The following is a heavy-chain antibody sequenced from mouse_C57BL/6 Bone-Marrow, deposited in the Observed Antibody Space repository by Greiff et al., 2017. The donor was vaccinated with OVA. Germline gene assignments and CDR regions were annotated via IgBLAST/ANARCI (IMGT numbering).Heavy chain of an antibody. CDR3: ARRDGYHRYFDV. V-gene: IGHV1-55*01. CDR2: LYPGSGST. D-gene: IGHD2-3*01. Sequence: QVQLQQPGAELVKPGASVKMSCKASGYTFTSYWITWVKQRPGQGLEWIGDLYPGSGSTNYNEKFKSKATLTVDTSSSTAYMQLSSLTSEDSAVYYCARRDGYHRYFDVWGTGTTVTVSS. CDR1: GYTFTSYW. J-gene: IGHJ1*03.